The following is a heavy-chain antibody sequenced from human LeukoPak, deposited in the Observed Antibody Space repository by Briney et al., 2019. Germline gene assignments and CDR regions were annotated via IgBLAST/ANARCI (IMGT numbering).Heavy chain of an antibody. CDR3: ARSYYDFWSGYGGYFDY. Sequence: PSQTLSLTCAVSGGSISSGGYSWSWIRQPPGKGLEWIGYIYHSGSTYYNPSLKSRVTISVDRSKNQFSLKLSSVTAADTAVYYCARSYYDFWSGYGGYFDYWGQGTLVTVSS. D-gene: IGHD3-3*01. J-gene: IGHJ4*02. CDR2: IYHSGST. V-gene: IGHV4-30-2*01. CDR1: GGSISSGGYS.